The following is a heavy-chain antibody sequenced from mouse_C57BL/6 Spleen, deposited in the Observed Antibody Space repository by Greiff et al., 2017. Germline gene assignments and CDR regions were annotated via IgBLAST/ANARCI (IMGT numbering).Heavy chain of an antibody. CDR1: GFTFSNYW. V-gene: IGHV6-3*01. Sequence: EVKVVESGGGLVQPGGSMKLSCVASGFTFSNYWMNWVRQSPEKGLEWVAQIRLKSDNYATHYAESVKGRFTISRDDSKSSVYLQMNNLRAEDTGIYYCTANWEGFDYWGQGTTLTVSS. J-gene: IGHJ2*01. CDR3: TANWEGFDY. CDR2: IRLKSDNYAT. D-gene: IGHD4-1*01.